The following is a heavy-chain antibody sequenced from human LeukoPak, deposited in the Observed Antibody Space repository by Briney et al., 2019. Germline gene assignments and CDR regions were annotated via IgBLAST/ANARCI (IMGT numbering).Heavy chain of an antibody. CDR3: ARGGVVVVPAAILGIDAFDI. CDR2: IIPIFGTA. D-gene: IGHD2-2*02. Sequence: SVKVSCKASGGTFSSYAISWVRQAPGQGLEWMGGIIPIFGTANYAQKFQGRVTITADESTSTAYMELCSLRSEDTAVYYCARGGVVVVPAAILGIDAFDIWGQGTMVTVSS. V-gene: IGHV1-69*13. CDR1: GGTFSSYA. J-gene: IGHJ3*02.